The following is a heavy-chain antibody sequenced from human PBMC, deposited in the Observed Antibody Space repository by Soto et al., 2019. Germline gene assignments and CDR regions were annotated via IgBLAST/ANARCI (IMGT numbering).Heavy chain of an antibody. CDR3: ARHWTANAYYYYMDV. CDR1: GGSIGSSIHY. D-gene: IGHD3-3*01. CDR2: IYYSGST. J-gene: IGHJ6*03. Sequence: QLQLQESGPGLVKPSETLSLTCTVSGGSIGSSIHYWGWVRQTPGKGLEWIGTIYYSGSTYYNPSLRSRVTISIDTSKSQFSLELSSVTAADTAVYYCARHWTANAYYYYMDVWGKGTTVTVSS. V-gene: IGHV4-39*01.